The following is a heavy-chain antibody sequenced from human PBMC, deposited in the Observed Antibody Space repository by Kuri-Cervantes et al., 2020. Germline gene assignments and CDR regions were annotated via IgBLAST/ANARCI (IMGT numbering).Heavy chain of an antibody. D-gene: IGHD2-15*01. CDR3: ARRGYCSGGSCFTDAFDI. V-gene: IGHV4-34*01. J-gene: IGHJ3*02. Sequence: GSLRLSCAVYGGSVSGYYWSWIRQPPGKGLEWIGEINHSGSTNYNPSLKSRVTISVDKSKNQFSLKLSSVTAADTAVYYCARRGYCSGGSCFTDAFDIWGQGTMVTVSS. CDR2: INHSGST. CDR1: GGSVSGYY.